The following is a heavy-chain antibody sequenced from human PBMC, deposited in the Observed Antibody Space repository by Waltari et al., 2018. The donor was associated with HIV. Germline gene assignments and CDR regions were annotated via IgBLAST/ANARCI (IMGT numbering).Heavy chain of an antibody. CDR2: IKPKSGVT. Sequence: QLQLVQSGAEVKKPGASVKMSCKASGYTFTAYYMHWVRQAPGQGLEWMGWIKPKSGVTNYAPKFQGRVTMTRDTTVTTAYMELNSLRSDDSAMYFCATYYYDNSGHPYFDYWGQGTQVTVSS. D-gene: IGHD3-22*01. CDR3: ATYYYDNSGHPYFDY. J-gene: IGHJ4*02. CDR1: GYTFTAYY. V-gene: IGHV1-2*02.